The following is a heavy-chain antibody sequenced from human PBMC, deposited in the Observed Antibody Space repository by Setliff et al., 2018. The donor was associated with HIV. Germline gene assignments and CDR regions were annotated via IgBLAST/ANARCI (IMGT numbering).Heavy chain of an antibody. Sequence: ASVKVSCKTSGYTFTDYAIHCVRQAPGQRLEWMGWINAGNGNTKYSQEFQGRVTITRDTSASTVYMELSSLRSEDMAVYYCARSWWGAEYYFDYWGQGTLVTSPQ. CDR3: ARSWWGAEYYFDY. D-gene: IGHD1-26*01. V-gene: IGHV1-3*03. J-gene: IGHJ4*02. CDR2: INAGNGNT. CDR1: GYTFTDYA.